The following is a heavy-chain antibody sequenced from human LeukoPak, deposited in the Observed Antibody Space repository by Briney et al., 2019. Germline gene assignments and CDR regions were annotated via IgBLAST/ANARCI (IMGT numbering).Heavy chain of an antibody. D-gene: IGHD3-3*01. V-gene: IGHV1-8*01. CDR1: GYTFTSYD. CDR3: ARDDFWRAYGY. J-gene: IGHJ4*02. CDR2: MNPNSGNT. Sequence: ASVKVSCKASGYTFTSYDINWVRQATGQGLEWMGWMNPNSGNTGYAQKFQGRVTMTRNTSISTAYLELSRLRSDDTAVYYCARDDFWRAYGYWGQGTLVTVSS.